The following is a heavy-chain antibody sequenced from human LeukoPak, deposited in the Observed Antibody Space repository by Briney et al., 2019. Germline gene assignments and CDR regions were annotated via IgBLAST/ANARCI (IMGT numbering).Heavy chain of an antibody. D-gene: IGHD3-10*01. J-gene: IGHJ4*02. CDR2: IIPIFGTK. V-gene: IGHV1-69*13. CDR3: ARDPDGSGSYFDS. Sequence: ASVKVSCKASGGTFSRSGISWVRQALGQGLEWMGGIIPIFGTKNYAQKFQGRITITADEFTTTAYMQLSSLRSDDTAVYYCARDPDGSGSYFDSWGQGTLVTVSS. CDR1: GGTFSRSG.